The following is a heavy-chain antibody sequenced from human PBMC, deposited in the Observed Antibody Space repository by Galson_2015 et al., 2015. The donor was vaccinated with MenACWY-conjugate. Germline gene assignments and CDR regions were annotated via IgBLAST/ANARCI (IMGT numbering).Heavy chain of an antibody. V-gene: IGHV3-33*01. Sequence: SLRLSCAASGFIFSSYGMHWVRQAPGKGLEWVAVIWYDGSNKYYADSVKGRFTISRDKSKNTLYLQMNSLRAEDTAVYYCARGWGWLPESWGQGTLVTVSS. J-gene: IGHJ5*02. CDR1: GFIFSSYG. D-gene: IGHD2-15*01. CDR2: IWYDGSNK. CDR3: ARGWGWLPES.